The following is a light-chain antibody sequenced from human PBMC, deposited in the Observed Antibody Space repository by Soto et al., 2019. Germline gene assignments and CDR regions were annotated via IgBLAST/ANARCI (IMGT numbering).Light chain of an antibody. CDR2: GAS. CDR3: QQYGNSPWT. J-gene: IGKJ1*01. Sequence: EIVLTQSPGTLSLSPGERATLSCRASQSFSSSYLAWYQQKPSQAPRLLIFGASSRATGIPDRFSGSGSGTDFTLTISRLEPEDFAVYYCQQYGNSPWTFGQGTKVEIK. V-gene: IGKV3-20*01. CDR1: QSFSSSY.